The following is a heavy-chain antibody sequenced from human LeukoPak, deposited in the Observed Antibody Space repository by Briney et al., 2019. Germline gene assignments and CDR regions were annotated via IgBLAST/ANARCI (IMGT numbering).Heavy chain of an antibody. CDR1: GFTFSSYW. CDR3: RADLWGGYFGGSFDI. J-gene: IGHJ3*02. CDR2: IKQDGSEK. V-gene: IGHV3-7*01. D-gene: IGHD3-3*01. Sequence: RRSLRLSCAASGFTFSSYWMSWVRQAPGKGLEWVANIKQDGSEKYYVDSVKGRFTISRDNAKNSLYLQMNSLRAEDTAVYYCRADLWGGYFGGSFDIGGRGTMVTVSS.